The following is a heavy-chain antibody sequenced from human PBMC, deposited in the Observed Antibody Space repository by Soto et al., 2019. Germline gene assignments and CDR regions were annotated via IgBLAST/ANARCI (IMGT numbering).Heavy chain of an antibody. D-gene: IGHD1-1*01. CDR1: GGSISSGGYY. V-gene: IGHV4-31*03. CDR3: ASNWDTEGWFDP. J-gene: IGHJ5*02. Sequence: PSETLSLTCTVSGGSISSGGYYWSWIRQHPGKDLKRNGYINYSASTNYNPSLKSRVTISVDTSKNQFSLKLSSVTAADTAVYYFASNWDTEGWFDPRGQGTLVTVSS. CDR2: INYSAST.